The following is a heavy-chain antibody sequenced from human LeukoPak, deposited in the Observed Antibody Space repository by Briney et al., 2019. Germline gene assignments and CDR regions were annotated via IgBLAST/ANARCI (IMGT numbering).Heavy chain of an antibody. CDR1: GFTLSSYA. V-gene: IGHV3-21*01. CDR2: ISSSSSYI. J-gene: IGHJ4*02. Sequence: PGGSLRLSCTASGFTLSSYAMSWVRQAPGKGLEWGSSISSSSSYIYYADSVKGRFTISRDNAKNSLYLQMNSLRAEDTAVYYCAGRKIVGADYWGQGTLVTVSS. D-gene: IGHD1-26*01. CDR3: AGRKIVGADY.